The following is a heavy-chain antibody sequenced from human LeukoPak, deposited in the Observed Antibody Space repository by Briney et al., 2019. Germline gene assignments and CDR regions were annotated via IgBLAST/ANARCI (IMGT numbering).Heavy chain of an antibody. CDR3: ARHIRNIVD. CDR1: GYSISSGYY. D-gene: IGHD2-21*01. Sequence: SETLSLTCAVSGYSISSGYYWGWIRQPPGKGLEWIGSIYHSGSTYYNPSLKSRVTISVDTSKNQFSLKLSSVTAADTAVYYCARHIRNIVDWGQGTLVTASS. CDR2: IYHSGST. J-gene: IGHJ4*02. V-gene: IGHV4-38-2*01.